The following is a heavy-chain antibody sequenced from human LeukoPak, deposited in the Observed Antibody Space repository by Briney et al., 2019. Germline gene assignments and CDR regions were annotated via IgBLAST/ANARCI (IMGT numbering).Heavy chain of an antibody. CDR1: GFFFSNFW. CDR2: IKPDGGEK. J-gene: IGHJ4*02. D-gene: IGHD3-22*01. Sequence: GGSLRLSCAASGFFFSNFWMSWVRQAPDKGPEWVANIKPDGGEKYYVDSVKGRFTISRDNAKNSLFLQMNSLRAEDTALYYCARHLIGDTNGYYLGTYEHWGQGSLVTVSS. V-gene: IGHV3-7*05. CDR3: ARHLIGDTNGYYLGTYEH.